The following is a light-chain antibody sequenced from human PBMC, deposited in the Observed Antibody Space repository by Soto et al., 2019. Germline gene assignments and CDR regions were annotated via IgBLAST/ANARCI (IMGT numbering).Light chain of an antibody. CDR2: DAS. Sequence: EIVLTQSPGTLSLSPGERATLSCRASQSVSSSYLAWYQQKPGQAPRLLMYDASRRATGIPERFSGSGSGTDFTLTISRLEPEDFAVYYCQQYGSSPRTFGQGTKVDIK. J-gene: IGKJ1*01. CDR3: QQYGSSPRT. V-gene: IGKV3-20*01. CDR1: QSVSSSY.